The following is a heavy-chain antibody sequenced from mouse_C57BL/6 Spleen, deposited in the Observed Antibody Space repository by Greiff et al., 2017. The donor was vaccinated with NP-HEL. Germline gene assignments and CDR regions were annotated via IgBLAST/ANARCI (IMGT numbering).Heavy chain of an antibody. D-gene: IGHD1-1*01. CDR1: GYTFTDYN. Sequence: VQLQQSGPELVKPGASVKIPCKASGYTFTDYNMDWVKQSHGKSLEWIGDINPNNGGTIYNQKFKGKDTLTVDKSSSTAYMELRNLTSEDTAVYYCARGGYYGSSSYWYFDVWGTGTTVTVSS. V-gene: IGHV1-18*01. CDR2: INPNNGGT. J-gene: IGHJ1*03. CDR3: ARGGYYGSSSYWYFDV.